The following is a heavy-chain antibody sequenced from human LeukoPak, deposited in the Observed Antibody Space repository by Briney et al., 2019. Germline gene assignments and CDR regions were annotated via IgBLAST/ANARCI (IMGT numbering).Heavy chain of an antibody. CDR2: IYTSGST. V-gene: IGHV4-4*07. J-gene: IGHJ6*03. CDR1: GGSISSYY. CDR3: ARDRERITMVRGVIVADYMDV. Sequence: SETLSLTCTVSGGSISSYYWSWIRQPAGKGLEWIGRIYTSGSTNYNPSLKSRVTMSVDTSRNQFSLKLSSVTAADTAVYYCARDRERITMVRGVIVADYMDVWGKGTTVTISS. D-gene: IGHD3-10*01.